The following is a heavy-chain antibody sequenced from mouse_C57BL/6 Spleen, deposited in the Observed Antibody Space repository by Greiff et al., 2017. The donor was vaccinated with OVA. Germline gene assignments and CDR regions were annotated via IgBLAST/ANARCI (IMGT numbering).Heavy chain of an antibody. CDR3: SSEGYYGSSFDY. V-gene: IGHV1-52*01. CDR2: IDPSDSET. Sequence: QVQLQQPGAELVRPGSSVKLSCKASGYTFTSYWMHWVKQRPIQGLEWIGNIDPSDSETHYNQQFKDKATLTVDKSSSTAYMQLSSLTSEDSAVYYCSSEGYYGSSFDYWGQGTTLTVSS. J-gene: IGHJ2*01. CDR1: GYTFTSYW. D-gene: IGHD1-1*01.